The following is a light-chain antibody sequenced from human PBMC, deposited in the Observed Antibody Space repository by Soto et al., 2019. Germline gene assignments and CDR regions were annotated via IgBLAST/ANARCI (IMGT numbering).Light chain of an antibody. Sequence: IQMTQSKTTVSVSVGDRFIITCRASQSISSYLSWYQQNPGKAPKLLIYAASSLQSGVPSRFSGSGSGTEFTLTITGLQPDDFATYYCQQYNSYWTFGQGTIVDI. CDR3: QQYNSYWT. CDR2: AAS. V-gene: IGKV1-5*01. J-gene: IGKJ1*01. CDR1: QSISSY.